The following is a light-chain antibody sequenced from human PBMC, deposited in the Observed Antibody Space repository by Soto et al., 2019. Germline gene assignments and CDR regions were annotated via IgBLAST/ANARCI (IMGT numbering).Light chain of an antibody. Sequence: DIQMTQSPSTVSASVGDRVRLTCRASQGINNYLAWYQQKPGKVPVLLIYSASTLKSGVPSRFSGCGAGTDFTLTISSLQPEDFATYYCQKYDRAPRTFGQGTKVDIK. J-gene: IGKJ1*01. V-gene: IGKV1-27*01. CDR1: QGINNY. CDR3: QKYDRAPRT. CDR2: SAS.